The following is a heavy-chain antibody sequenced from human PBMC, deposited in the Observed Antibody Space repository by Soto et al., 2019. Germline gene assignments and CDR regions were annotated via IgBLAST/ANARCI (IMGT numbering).Heavy chain of an antibody. CDR1: GFTFSSHA. J-gene: IGHJ4*02. V-gene: IGHV3-23*01. Sequence: EVQLLESGGGLVQPGGSLRLSCAASGFTFSSHAMNWVRQAPGKGLEWLSAISGSASDIYYADSVKGRFTISRDSSTNTVFLQMNSLRAEDTALYYCAKKRSGSWSMGCFDSRGQGTLVTVSS. CDR3: AKKRSGSWSMGCFDS. CDR2: ISGSASDI. D-gene: IGHD3-16*01.